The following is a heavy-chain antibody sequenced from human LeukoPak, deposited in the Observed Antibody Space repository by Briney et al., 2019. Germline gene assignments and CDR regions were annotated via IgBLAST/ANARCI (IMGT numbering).Heavy chain of an antibody. CDR2: IYPGDSDT. D-gene: IGHD2-2*01. Sequence: GESLKISCEGSGYSFTNYWIACVRQMPGQGLEWMGVIYPGDSDTRYSPSFRGQVTISADKTINTAYLQWTSLKASDSAMYYCARQGYCTSISCPREFDYWGQGALVTVSS. J-gene: IGHJ4*02. CDR1: GYSFTNYW. CDR3: ARQGYCTSISCPREFDY. V-gene: IGHV5-51*01.